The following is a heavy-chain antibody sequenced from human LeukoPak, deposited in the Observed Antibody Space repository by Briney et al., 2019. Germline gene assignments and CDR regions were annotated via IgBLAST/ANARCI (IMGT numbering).Heavy chain of an antibody. CDR2: IIPIFGTA. CDR1: GGTFISYA. Sequence: ASVQVSCQACGGTFISYAISWVRQAPGQGLEWMGGIIPIFGTANYAQKFQGRVTITADESTSTAYMELSSLRSEDTAVYYCARDIVVVPAAQPYYYYYGMDVWGQGTTVTVSS. CDR3: ARDIVVVPAAQPYYYYYGMDV. D-gene: IGHD2-2*01. V-gene: IGHV1-69*13. J-gene: IGHJ6*02.